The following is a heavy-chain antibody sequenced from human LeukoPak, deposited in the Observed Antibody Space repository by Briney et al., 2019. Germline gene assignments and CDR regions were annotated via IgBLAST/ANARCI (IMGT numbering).Heavy chain of an antibody. CDR1: GGSFSGYY. D-gene: IGHD3-22*01. J-gene: IGHJ4*02. V-gene: IGHV4-34*01. CDR3: ARGHPRSTYYYDSSGRGDY. Sequence: SETLSLTCAVYGGSFSGYYWSWIRQPPGKGLEWIGEIHHSGSNNYNPSLKSRVTISVDTSKNQFSLKLSSVTAADTAVYYCARGHPRSTYYYDSSGRGDYWGQGTLVTVSS. CDR2: IHHSGSN.